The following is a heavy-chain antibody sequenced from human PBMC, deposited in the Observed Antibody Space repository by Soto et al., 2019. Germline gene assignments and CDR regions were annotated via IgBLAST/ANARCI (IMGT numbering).Heavy chain of an antibody. V-gene: IGHV4-31*03. CDR1: GGSTSSGGYY. CDR3: AREKDYYDSSGYPKSGYYFDY. D-gene: IGHD3-22*01. Sequence: SETLSLTCTVSGGSTSSGGYYWSWIRQHPGKGLEWIGYIYYSGSTYYNPSLKSRVTISVDTSKNQFSLKLSSVTAADTAVYYCAREKDYYDSSGYPKSGYYFDYWGQGTLVTVSS. CDR2: IYYSGST. J-gene: IGHJ4*02.